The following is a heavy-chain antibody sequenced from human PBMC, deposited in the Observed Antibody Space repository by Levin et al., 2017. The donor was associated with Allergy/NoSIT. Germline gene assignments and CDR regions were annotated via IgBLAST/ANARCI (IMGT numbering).Heavy chain of an antibody. Sequence: GASVKVSCEASGYSFINYGISWVRQAPGQGLEWMGWISGYTGNRNSAPKFQGRVTLTTDTSTSTAYMELRSLRSDDTAVYYCAKMEYCGGDCYDWYFDLWGRGTLVTVSS. J-gene: IGHJ2*01. D-gene: IGHD2-21*02. CDR3: AKMEYCGGDCYDWYFDL. V-gene: IGHV1-18*01. CDR1: GYSFINYG. CDR2: ISGYTGNR.